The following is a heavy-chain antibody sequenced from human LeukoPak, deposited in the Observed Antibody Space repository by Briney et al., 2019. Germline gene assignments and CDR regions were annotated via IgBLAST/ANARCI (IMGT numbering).Heavy chain of an antibody. Sequence: GGSLRLSCAASGFTFSDYYMSWIRQAPGKGLEWVSYISSSGSTIYYADSVKGRFTISRDNAKNSLYLQMNSLRAEDTAVYYCARVTREAARTYYYYYYYMDVRGKGTTVTVSS. V-gene: IGHV3-11*01. D-gene: IGHD6-6*01. J-gene: IGHJ6*03. CDR3: ARVTREAARTYYYYYYYMDV. CDR1: GFTFSDYY. CDR2: ISSSGSTI.